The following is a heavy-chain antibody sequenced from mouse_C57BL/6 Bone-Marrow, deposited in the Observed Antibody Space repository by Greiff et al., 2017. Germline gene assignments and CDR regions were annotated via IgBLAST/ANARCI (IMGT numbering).Heavy chain of an antibody. D-gene: IGHD1-1*01. J-gene: IGHJ4*01. CDR2: ISGGGSYT. V-gene: IGHV5-4*01. Sequence: EVQLVESGGGLVKPGGSLKLSCAASGFTFSSYAMSWVRQTPEKRLEWVATISGGGSYTYYPDNVKGRFTISRDNAKNNLYLQMSHLKSEDTAMYYCARDLYQMDYWGQGTSVTVSS. CDR3: ARDLYQMDY. CDR1: GFTFSSYA.